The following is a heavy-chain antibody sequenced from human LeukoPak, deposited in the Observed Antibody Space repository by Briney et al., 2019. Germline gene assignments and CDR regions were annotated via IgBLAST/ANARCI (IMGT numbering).Heavy chain of an antibody. Sequence: PGGSLRLSCAASGFTFSSYEMNWVRQAPGKGLEWVSYISSSGSTIDYADSVKGRFTISRDNAKNSLYLQMNSLRAEDTAVYYCARGYCSSTSCYPTSPFDPWGQGTLVTVSS. D-gene: IGHD2-2*01. J-gene: IGHJ5*02. CDR3: ARGYCSSTSCYPTSPFDP. CDR2: ISSSGSTI. CDR1: GFTFSSYE. V-gene: IGHV3-48*03.